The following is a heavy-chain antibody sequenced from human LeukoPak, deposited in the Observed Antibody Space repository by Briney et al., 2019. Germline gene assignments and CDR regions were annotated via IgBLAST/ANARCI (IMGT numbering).Heavy chain of an antibody. V-gene: IGHV1-69*05. CDR3: ARGPWLVGGWFDP. Sequence: SVKVSCKASGGTFSSYAISWVRQAPGQGLEWMGGIIPTFGTANYAQKFQGRVTITTDESTSTAYMELSSLRSEDTAVYYCARGPWLVGGWFDPWGQGTLVTVSS. D-gene: IGHD6-19*01. CDR2: IIPTFGTA. J-gene: IGHJ5*02. CDR1: GGTFSSYA.